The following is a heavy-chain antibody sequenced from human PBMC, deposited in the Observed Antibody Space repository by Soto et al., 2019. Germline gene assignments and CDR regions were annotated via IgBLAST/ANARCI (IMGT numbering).Heavy chain of an antibody. D-gene: IGHD3-9*01. CDR2: ISWNSGSI. CDR1: GLTFDDYA. V-gene: IGHV3-9*01. CDR3: AKDMRQRYLYAPLDY. Sequence: EVQLVESGGGLVQPGRSLRLSCAASGLTFDDYAMHWVRQAPGKGLEWVSGISWNSGSIGYADSVKGRFTISRDNAKNSLYLQMNSLRAEDTALYYCAKDMRQRYLYAPLDYLGQGTLVTVSS. J-gene: IGHJ4*02.